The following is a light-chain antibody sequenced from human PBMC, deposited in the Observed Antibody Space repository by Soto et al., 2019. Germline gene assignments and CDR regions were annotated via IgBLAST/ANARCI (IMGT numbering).Light chain of an antibody. Sequence: IVLTQSPATLSLSPGRRATLSCRASQSVRTNLGWYQQKPGQAPNLLIYRASTRATGVPARFSGSGSGTEFTLTISSLQSEDVSVYFCQHYNFWPHTFGQGTRLEIK. V-gene: IGKV3-15*01. CDR3: QHYNFWPHT. CDR1: QSVRTN. CDR2: RAS. J-gene: IGKJ5*01.